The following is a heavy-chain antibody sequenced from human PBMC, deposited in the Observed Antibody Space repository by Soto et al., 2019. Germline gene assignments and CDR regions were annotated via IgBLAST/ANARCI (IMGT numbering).Heavy chain of an antibody. D-gene: IGHD6-13*01. CDR3: ARPYSGGDSYSWYYFEY. V-gene: IGHV4-31*03. Sequence: PSETLSLTCTVSGGSTSSGGFYWSWIRQHPGKDLEWIGYIYYSGTTHYNPSLKSRVTISVDTSRNQFSLKLSSVTAADTAVYYCARPYSGGDSYSWYYFEYWGPGTLVPVSS. J-gene: IGHJ4*02. CDR2: IYYSGTT. CDR1: GGSTSSGGFY.